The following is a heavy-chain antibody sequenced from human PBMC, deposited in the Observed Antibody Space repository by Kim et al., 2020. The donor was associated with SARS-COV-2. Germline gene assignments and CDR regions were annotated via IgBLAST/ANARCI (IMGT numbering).Heavy chain of an antibody. V-gene: IGHV4-34*01. CDR2: INHSGST. CDR3: ARRTHGTYARTDY. CDR1: GGSFSGYY. J-gene: IGHJ4*02. Sequence: SETLSLTCAVYGGSFSGYYWSCIRQPPGKGLEWIGEINHSGSTNYNPSLKSRVTISVDTSKNQFSLKLSSVTAADTAVYYCARRTHGTYARTDYWGQGSLVTVSS. D-gene: IGHD2-2*01.